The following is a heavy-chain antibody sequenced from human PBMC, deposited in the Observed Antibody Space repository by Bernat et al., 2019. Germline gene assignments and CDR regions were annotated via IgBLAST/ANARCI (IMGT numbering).Heavy chain of an antibody. Sequence: QVQLVQSGAEVKKPGASVKVSCKASGYTFTSYGISWVRQAPGQGLEWMGWISAYNGNTNYAQKLQGRVTMTTDTSTSTAYMELRSLRSDDTAVYYCARECGSYKIKIPVCYYGMDVWGQGTTVTVSS. CDR2: ISAYNGNT. CDR3: ARECGSYKIKIPVCYYGMDV. CDR1: GYTFTSYG. V-gene: IGHV1-18*01. D-gene: IGHD2-15*01. J-gene: IGHJ6*02.